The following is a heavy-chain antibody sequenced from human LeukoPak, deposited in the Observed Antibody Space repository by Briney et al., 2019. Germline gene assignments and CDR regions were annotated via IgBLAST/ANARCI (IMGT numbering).Heavy chain of an antibody. D-gene: IGHD2/OR15-2a*01. V-gene: IGHV3-30*02. CDR3: AKDLSEKDGIDY. Sequence: PGGSLRLSCAASGFTFTSYGMYWVRQAPGKGLEWVAFIRYDGSNKYYADSVKGRFTISRDSSKNTLYLQMNSLRAEDTAVYYCAKDLSEKDGIDYWGQGTLVTVSS. CDR2: IRYDGSNK. CDR1: GFTFTSYG. J-gene: IGHJ4*02.